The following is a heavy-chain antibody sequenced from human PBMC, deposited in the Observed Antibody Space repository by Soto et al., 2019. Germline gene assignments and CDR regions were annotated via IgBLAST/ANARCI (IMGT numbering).Heavy chain of an antibody. CDR1: GFTFSSYG. J-gene: IGHJ4*02. CDR2: ISLSGDNT. CDR3: ARGYCGGGCYYFDY. Sequence: GGSLRLSCAASGFTFSSYGVYWVRQAPGKGLEWVSSISLSGDNTYYADSVKGRFTISRDNSKNTLYLQMSSLRAEDTAVYYCARGYCGGGCYYFDYWGQGTLVT. V-gene: IGHV3-23*01. D-gene: IGHD2-21*02.